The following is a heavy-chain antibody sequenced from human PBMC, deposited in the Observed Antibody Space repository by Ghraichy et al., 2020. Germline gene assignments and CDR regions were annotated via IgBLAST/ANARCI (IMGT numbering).Heavy chain of an antibody. V-gene: IGHV3-23*01. D-gene: IGHD2-2*01. CDR1: GFTFTSFS. Sequence: GGSLRLSCAASGFTFTSFSMAWVRQAPGKGLEWVSAISNSGSDTDYADSVKGRFTISRDNSRNTLYLQMNGLRAEDTAIYYCAKCSSSCYRGRFDPWGQGTLVTVSS. CDR3: AKCSSSCYRGRFDP. CDR2: ISNSGSDT. J-gene: IGHJ5*02.